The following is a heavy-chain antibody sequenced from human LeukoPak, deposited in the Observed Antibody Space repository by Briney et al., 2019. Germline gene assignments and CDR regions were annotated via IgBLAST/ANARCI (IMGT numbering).Heavy chain of an antibody. Sequence: GGSLRLSCSVSGVTFRERAMSWVRQAPGQGPVWVGFIRSTPTGGTPEYAAAVKGRFTISRDDSKGIAYLQMNSLQTDDTAVYYCTTLMSGRPDDWGQGTLVTVSS. J-gene: IGHJ4*02. CDR3: TTLMSGRPDD. V-gene: IGHV3-49*04. CDR2: IRSTPTGGTP. D-gene: IGHD6-6*01. CDR1: GVTFRERA.